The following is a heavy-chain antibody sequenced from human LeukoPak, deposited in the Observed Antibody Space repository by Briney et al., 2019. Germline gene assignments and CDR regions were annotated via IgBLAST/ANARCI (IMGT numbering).Heavy chain of an antibody. CDR3: ARADGTNSGTNAFDV. V-gene: IGHV1-18*01. J-gene: IGHJ3*01. CDR1: GYRFNVYD. D-gene: IGHD4-23*01. CDR2: ISTYTGRA. Sequence: ASVKVSCKASGYRFNVYDILWVRQAPGHGLDYVGWISTYTGRANYAQKFQGRVSVITDTSTSTAYLELTNLTSSDTGLYYCARADGTNSGTNAFDVWGLGAMVTVAS.